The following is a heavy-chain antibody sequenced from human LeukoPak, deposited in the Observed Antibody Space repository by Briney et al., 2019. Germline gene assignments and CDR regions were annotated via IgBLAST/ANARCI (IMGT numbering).Heavy chain of an antibody. CDR2: IYPGDSDT. D-gene: IGHD3-10*01. Sequence: GESLKISCKGSGYSFSNYWIGWVRQMPGEGLVWMGIIYPGDSDTRYSPSFQGQVTISADRSISTAYLQWSSLKASDIAMYFCARLTMIRGVIDHWGQGTLVTVSS. J-gene: IGHJ4*02. CDR1: GYSFSNYW. V-gene: IGHV5-51*01. CDR3: ARLTMIRGVIDH.